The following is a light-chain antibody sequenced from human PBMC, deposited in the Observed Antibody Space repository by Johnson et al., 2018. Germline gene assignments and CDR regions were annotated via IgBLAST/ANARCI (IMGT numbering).Light chain of an antibody. J-gene: IGLJ1*01. CDR2: ENN. CDR1: SSNIGNNY. Sequence: QSVLTQPPSVSAAPGQKVTISCSGSSSNIGNNYVSWYQQLPGTAPKLLIYENNKRPSGIPDRFSGSKSGTSATLGHPGLHTGVEADYYCGTWDSSLSAGKVFGTGTKVTVL. V-gene: IGLV1-51*02. CDR3: GTWDSSLSAGKV.